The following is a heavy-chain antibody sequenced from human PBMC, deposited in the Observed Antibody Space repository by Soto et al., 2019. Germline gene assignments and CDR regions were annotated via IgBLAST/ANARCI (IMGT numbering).Heavy chain of an antibody. J-gene: IGHJ4*02. CDR3: ARDFKAPNDAWAFDY. Sequence: QVQLQESGPGLVMPSGTLSLTCAVSGASIISSDWWNWVRQPPGKGLEWIGEISHSGTTIYNPSRKGRVTRSGDVSKNHVSLNLTSVTAADTAVYYCARDFKAPNDAWAFDYWGQGTLVTVAS. CDR1: GASIISSDW. CDR2: ISHSGTT. V-gene: IGHV4-4*02. D-gene: IGHD1-1*01.